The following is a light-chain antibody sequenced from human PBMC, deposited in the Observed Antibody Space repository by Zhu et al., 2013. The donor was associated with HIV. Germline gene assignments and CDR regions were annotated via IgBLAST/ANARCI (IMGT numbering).Light chain of an antibody. J-gene: IGKJ5*01. Sequence: EIVLTQSPGTLSLSPGEGATLSCRASQSVSSDFLAWYQQKPGQAPRLLIYDASTRATGIPDRFSGSGSGTDFTLTISRLEPEDFAVYYCQQLGKSPVTFGQGTRLEIK. V-gene: IGKV3-20*01. CDR1: QSVSSDF. CDR3: QQLGKSPVT. CDR2: DAS.